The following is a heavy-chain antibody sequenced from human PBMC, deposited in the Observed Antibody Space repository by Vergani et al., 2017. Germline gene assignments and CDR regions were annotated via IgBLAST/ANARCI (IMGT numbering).Heavy chain of an antibody. CDR1: GESFSSFY. D-gene: IGHD6-25*01. V-gene: IGHV4-59*06. CDR3: ARVDTXVPATSHFYYMDV. CDR2: IFYSGTT. J-gene: IGHJ6*03. Sequence: QVQLQQWGAGVVKPSGTLPLTCAVFGESFSSFYWSWIRQPPGKGLEWIGYIFYSGTTYDNPSIRNRLTISVDTSQNQFSLKLRSVTAADTAVYYCARVDTXVPATSHFYYMDVWGKGTTVVVSS.